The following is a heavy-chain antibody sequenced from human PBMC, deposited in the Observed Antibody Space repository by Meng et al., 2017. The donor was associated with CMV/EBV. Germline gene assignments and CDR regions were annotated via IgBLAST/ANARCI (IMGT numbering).Heavy chain of an antibody. D-gene: IGHD1-26*01. CDR1: GGTFSSYA. CDR3: ARVGPDSGSYSDDY. Sequence: SVKVSCKASGGTFSSYAISWVRQAPGQGLEWMGGIIPILGIANYAQKFQGRVTITADKSTSTAYMELRSLRSDDTAVYYCARVGPDSGSYSDDYWGQGTLVTVSS. CDR2: IIPILGIA. J-gene: IGHJ4*02. V-gene: IGHV1-69*10.